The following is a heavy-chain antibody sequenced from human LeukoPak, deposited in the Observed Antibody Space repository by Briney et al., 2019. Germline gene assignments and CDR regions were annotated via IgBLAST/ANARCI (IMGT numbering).Heavy chain of an antibody. Sequence: PSETLSLTCAVYGGSFSGYYWSWVRQAPGKGLEWVANIKQDGSEKYYVDSVKGRFTISRDNAKNSLYLQMNSLRAEDTAVYYCARGGNYYYYGMDVWGQGTTVTVSS. J-gene: IGHJ6*02. CDR1: GGSFSGYY. CDR3: ARGGNYYYYGMDV. CDR2: IKQDGSEK. V-gene: IGHV3-7*01. D-gene: IGHD3-16*01.